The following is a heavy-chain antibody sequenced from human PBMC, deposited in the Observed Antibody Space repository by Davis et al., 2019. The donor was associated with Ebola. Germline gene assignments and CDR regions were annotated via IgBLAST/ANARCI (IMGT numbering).Heavy chain of an antibody. V-gene: IGHV3-23*01. J-gene: IGHJ3*01. D-gene: IGHD1-26*01. CDR3: ATELSGNAFDV. CDR1: GFTFNGYA. CDR2: ISRAGEST. Sequence: GESLKISCAASGFTFNGYAMSWVCQAPGKGLEWVSTISRAGESTYYGDSVRGRFTISRDNSMNTVYVQMDNLRADDTAVYYCATELSGNAFDVWGRGTMVTVSS.